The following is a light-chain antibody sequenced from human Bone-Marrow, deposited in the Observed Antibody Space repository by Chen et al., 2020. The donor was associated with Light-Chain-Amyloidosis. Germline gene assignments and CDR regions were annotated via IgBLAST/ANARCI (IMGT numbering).Light chain of an antibody. Sequence: SYELTQPPSVSLSPGQTARITCSGEDLPTKYAYWYQQKQGQAPVLVIHRDTERPAGISERFHGYSSGTTATLTIMGVQAEDEAGYHCQSADSSGTYEVRVGGGTKLTVL. CDR1: DLPTKY. V-gene: IGLV3-25*03. CDR3: QSADSSGTYEVR. J-gene: IGLJ2*01. CDR2: RDT.